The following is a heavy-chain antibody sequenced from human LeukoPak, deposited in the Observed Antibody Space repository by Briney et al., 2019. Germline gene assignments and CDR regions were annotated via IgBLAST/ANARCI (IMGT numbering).Heavy chain of an antibody. CDR3: ARDLRPNYGDLFDY. CDR2: IKQDGSEK. CDR1: GFTFNSHW. J-gene: IGHJ4*02. Sequence: PGGSLRLSCAASGFTFNSHWMSWVRQAPGKGLEWVANIKQDGSEKYYVDSVKGRFTISRDNAKNSLYLQMNSLRAEDTAVYYCARDLRPNYGDLFDYWGQGTLVTVSS. V-gene: IGHV3-7*01. D-gene: IGHD4-17*01.